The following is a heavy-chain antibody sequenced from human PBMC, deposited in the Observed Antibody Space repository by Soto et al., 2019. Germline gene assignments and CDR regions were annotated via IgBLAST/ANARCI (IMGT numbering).Heavy chain of an antibody. V-gene: IGHV3-33*01. Sequence: QVQLVESGGGVVQPGGSLSLSCAAFGFTFSTHGMHWVRQAPGKGLGWVALIWNDGNKKDYADSVKGRFTISRDNSKNIVYLRMDSLRVEDTAVYFCARDTWIVSPITSLDHWGQGDLVTVSS. CDR2: IWNDGNKK. CDR1: GFTFSTHG. D-gene: IGHD1-26*01. J-gene: IGHJ4*02. CDR3: ARDTWIVSPITSLDH.